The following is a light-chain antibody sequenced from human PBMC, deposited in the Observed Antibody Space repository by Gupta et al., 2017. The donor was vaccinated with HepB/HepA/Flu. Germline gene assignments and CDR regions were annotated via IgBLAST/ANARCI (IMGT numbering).Light chain of an antibody. J-gene: IGLJ2*01. CDR2: DVT. CDR1: SSDVGGYNS. Sequence: SALPQPASVSGSPGQSITISCTGTSSDVGGYNSVSWYQQHPGKAPKLMISDVTKRPSGVSTRFSGSKSGNTASLTISGRKAEDEADYYCSSDTSSSALVFGGGTKLTVL. V-gene: IGLV2-14*03. CDR3: SSDTSSSALV.